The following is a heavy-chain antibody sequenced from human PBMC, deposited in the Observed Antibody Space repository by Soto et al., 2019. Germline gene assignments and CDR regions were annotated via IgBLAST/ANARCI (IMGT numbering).Heavy chain of an antibody. J-gene: IGHJ6*02. D-gene: IGHD2-2*02. CDR1: GGSISSYY. CDR2: IYYSGST. Sequence: ASETLSLTCTVSGGSISSYYWTWIRQPPGKGLEWIGYIYYSGSTYYNPSLKSRVTISVDTSKNQFSLQLNSVTPEDTAVYYCARDLGIVVVPAAILEYYYYGMDVWGQGTTVTVSS. V-gene: IGHV4-59*12. CDR3: ARDLGIVVVPAAILEYYYYGMDV.